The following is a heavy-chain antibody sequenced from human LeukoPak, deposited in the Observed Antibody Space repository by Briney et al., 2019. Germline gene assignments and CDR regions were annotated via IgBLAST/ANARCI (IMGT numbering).Heavy chain of an antibody. J-gene: IGHJ3*02. D-gene: IGHD6-19*01. Sequence: ASVKVSCKASGYTFTSYDINWVRQATGQGLEWMGWMNPNSGNTGYAQKFQGSVTITRNTSISTAYMELSSLRSEDTAVYYCAGSIAVAGYDAFDIWGQGTMVTVSS. CDR3: AGSIAVAGYDAFDI. CDR1: GYTFTSYD. V-gene: IGHV1-8*03. CDR2: MNPNSGNT.